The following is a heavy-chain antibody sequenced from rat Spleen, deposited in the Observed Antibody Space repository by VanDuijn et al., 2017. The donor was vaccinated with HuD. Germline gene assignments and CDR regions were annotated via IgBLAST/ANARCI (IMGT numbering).Heavy chain of an antibody. J-gene: IGHJ1*01. V-gene: IGHV2-1*01. CDR1: GFSLISYS. CDR2: IWTGGDT. CDR3: SSPIYFLSGLDF. D-gene: IGHD1-1*01. Sequence: QVQLKESGPALVQPSQTLSLTCTVSGFSLISYSVNWIRQPTGKGLEWMGMIWTGGDTDYNSAIKSRLSISRDTSKSQVFLKMNSLQTEDTAIYFCSSPIYFLSGLDFWGPGTMVTVSS.